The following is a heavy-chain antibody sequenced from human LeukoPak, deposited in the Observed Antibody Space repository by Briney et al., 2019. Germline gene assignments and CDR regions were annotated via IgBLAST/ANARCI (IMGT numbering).Heavy chain of an antibody. CDR1: GYTFTDYY. V-gene: IGHV1-2*02. D-gene: IGHD6-13*01. J-gene: IGHJ4*02. CDR3: ARDGIAAAGTPFAED. Sequence: ASVKVSCKASGYTFTDYYMHWVRQAPGQGLEWMGWINPNSGGTDYAQKFQGRVTMTRDTSISTAYMELSRLRSDDTAVYYCARDGIAAAGTPFAEDWGQGTLVTVSS. CDR2: INPNSGGT.